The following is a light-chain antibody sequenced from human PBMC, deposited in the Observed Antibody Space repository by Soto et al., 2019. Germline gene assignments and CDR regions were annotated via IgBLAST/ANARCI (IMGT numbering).Light chain of an antibody. J-gene: IGKJ1*01. V-gene: IGKV4-1*01. Sequence: DIVMTQSPDSLAVSLGERATINCKSSQSILYSSNNKNYLAWYQQKPGQPPKLLFYWASTRESGVPDRFSGSGSGTDFNLTSSSLQAEDVAVYYCQQFYSSRTFGQGTKVEIK. CDR1: QSILYSSNNKNY. CDR2: WAS. CDR3: QQFYSSRT.